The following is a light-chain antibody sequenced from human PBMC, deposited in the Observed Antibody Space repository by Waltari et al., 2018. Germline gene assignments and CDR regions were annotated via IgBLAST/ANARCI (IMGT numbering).Light chain of an antibody. CDR1: KLGDKY. CDR2: QDT. CDR3: QAWDTSTYHVV. V-gene: IGLV3-1*01. Sequence: SYELTQPPSVSVSPGQTASITCSGNKLGDKYACWYQQKPGQSPVVVLDQDTKRPSGIPERFSGSNSGNTATLTISGTQAMDEADYYCQAWDTSTYHVVFGGGTKLTVL. J-gene: IGLJ2*01.